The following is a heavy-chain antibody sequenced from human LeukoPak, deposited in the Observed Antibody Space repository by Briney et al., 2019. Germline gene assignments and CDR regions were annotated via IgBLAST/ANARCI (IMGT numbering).Heavy chain of an antibody. V-gene: IGHV4-59*01. CDR1: GGSISSYY. J-gene: IGHJ4*02. CDR2: IFYSGST. Sequence: TSETLSLTCDVYGGSISSYYWSWIRQPPGKGLEWIGYIFYSGSTNYNPSLKSRVTISEDTSKNQFSLKLSSVTAADTAVYYCARSVAAAGTARFDYWGQGTLVTVSS. D-gene: IGHD6-13*01. CDR3: ARSVAAAGTARFDY.